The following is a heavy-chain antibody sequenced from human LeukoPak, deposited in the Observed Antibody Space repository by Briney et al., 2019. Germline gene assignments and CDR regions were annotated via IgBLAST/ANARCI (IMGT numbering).Heavy chain of an antibody. CDR3: ARAQSIAARPGWFDP. V-gene: IGHV4-34*01. J-gene: IGHJ5*02. CDR1: GGSFSGYY. CDR2: INHSGST. D-gene: IGHD6-6*01. Sequence: SSETLSLTCAVYGGSFSGYYWSWIRQPPGKGQEWIGEINHSGSTNYNPSLKSRVTISVDTSKNQFSLKLSSVTAADTAVYYCARAQSIAARPGWFDPWGQGTLVTVSS.